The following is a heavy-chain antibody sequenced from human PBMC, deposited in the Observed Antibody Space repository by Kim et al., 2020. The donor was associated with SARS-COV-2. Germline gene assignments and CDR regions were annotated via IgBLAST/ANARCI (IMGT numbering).Heavy chain of an antibody. J-gene: IGHJ4*02. Sequence: ADSVKGRFTISIDNSKNTLYLQMNSLRAEDTAVYYCARDWGSSSSSPFDYWGQGTLVTVSS. D-gene: IGHD6-6*01. CDR3: ARDWGSSSSSPFDY. V-gene: IGHV3-33*01.